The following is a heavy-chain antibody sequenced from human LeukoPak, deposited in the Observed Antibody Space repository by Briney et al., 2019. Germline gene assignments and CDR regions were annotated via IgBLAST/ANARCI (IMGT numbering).Heavy chain of an antibody. V-gene: IGHV6-1*01. J-gene: IGHJ5*02. CDR3: ARDITYCGGDCYPNWFDP. CDR1: GDSVSSNSAA. CDR2: TYYRSKWYN. D-gene: IGHD2-21*02. Sequence: SQTLSLTCAISGDSVSSNSAAWNWIRQSPSRGLEWLGRTYYRSKWYNDYAVSVKSRITINPDTSKNQFSLQLNSVTSEDTAVYYCARDITYCGGDCYPNWFDPWGQGTLVTVSS.